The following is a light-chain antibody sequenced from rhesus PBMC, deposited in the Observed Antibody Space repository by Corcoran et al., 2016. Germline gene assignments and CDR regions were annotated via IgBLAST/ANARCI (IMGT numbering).Light chain of an antibody. CDR3: QQYSSSPFT. CDR1: QSISSW. Sequence: DIQMTQSPSSLSASVGDTVTITCRASQSISSWLAWYQQKPGKAPKLQNYKASSLQSGVPSRFSGRGSGTDFTLTISSLQSEDFATYYCQQYSSSPFTFGPGTKLDIK. CDR2: KAS. J-gene: IGKJ3*01. V-gene: IGKV1-22*01.